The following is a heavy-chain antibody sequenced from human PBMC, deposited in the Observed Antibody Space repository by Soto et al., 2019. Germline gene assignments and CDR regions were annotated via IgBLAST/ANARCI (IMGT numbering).Heavy chain of an antibody. J-gene: IGHJ3*01. D-gene: IGHD4-17*01. CDR1: GLNFAKYA. CDR2: INWNSGTL. V-gene: IGHV3-9*01. Sequence: EVQLVESGGGLVQPGGSLRLSCTASGLNFAKYAMNWVRQAPGRGLEWVSGINWNSGTLDYADSVKGRFTISRDNARKSLYLQMHRLSADVTAVYYCVKDGDYGDYEGGLCEGYDVWGRGTMVTVPS. CDR3: VKDGDYGDYEGGLCEGYDV.